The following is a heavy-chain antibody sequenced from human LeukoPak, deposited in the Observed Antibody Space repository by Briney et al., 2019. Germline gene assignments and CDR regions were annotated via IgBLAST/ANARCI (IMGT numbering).Heavy chain of an antibody. CDR2: ISSSSSTI. CDR1: GFTFTNAW. J-gene: IGHJ6*02. CDR3: ARENTMIVVVTSYYYYGMDV. D-gene: IGHD3-22*01. V-gene: IGHV3-48*02. Sequence: PGGSLRLSCAATGFTFTNAWMNWVRQAPGKGLEWVSYISSSSSTIYYADSVKGRFTISRDNAKNSLYLQMNSLRDEDTAVYYCARENTMIVVVTSYYYYGMDVWGQGTTVTVSS.